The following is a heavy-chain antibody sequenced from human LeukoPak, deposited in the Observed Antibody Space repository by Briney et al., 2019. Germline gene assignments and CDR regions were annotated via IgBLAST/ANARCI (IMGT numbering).Heavy chain of an antibody. V-gene: IGHV4-34*01. CDR1: GGSFSGYY. J-gene: IGHJ4*02. D-gene: IGHD3-22*01. CDR2: INHSGST. Sequence: SETLSLTCAVYGGSFSGYYWSWIRQPPGKGLEWIGEINHSGSTNYNPSLKSRVTISVDTSKNQFSLKLSSVTAADTAVYYCARDWSDSSGYYLFDYWGQGTLVTVSS. CDR3: ARDWSDSSGYYLFDY.